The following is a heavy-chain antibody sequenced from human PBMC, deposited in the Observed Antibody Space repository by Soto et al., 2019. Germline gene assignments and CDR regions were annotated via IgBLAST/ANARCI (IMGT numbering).Heavy chain of an antibody. CDR1: GFTFSNHA. V-gene: IGHV3-33*01. J-gene: IGHJ2*01. CDR2: LWYDGSNK. CDR3: ARDTYGNWRAYLDL. Sequence: QVPLVESGGGVVQPGTSLRLSCAASGFTFSNHAMHWVRQAPGKGLEWVAVLWYDGSNKHYADSVKGRFTISRDNSKSTLYLQMNSLRGEDTAVYYCARDTYGNWRAYLDLWGRGTLVTVSS. D-gene: IGHD4-17*01.